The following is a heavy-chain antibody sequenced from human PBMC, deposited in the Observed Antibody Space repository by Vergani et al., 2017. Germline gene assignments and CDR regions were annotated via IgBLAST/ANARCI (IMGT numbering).Heavy chain of an antibody. CDR2: INAGNGNT. V-gene: IGHV1-3*01. CDR3: ARECPRVVVVAATRFDP. Sequence: QVQLVQSGAEVKKPGASVKVSCKASGYTFTSYAMHWVRQAPGQRLEWMGWINAGNGNTKYSQKFQGRVTITRDTSASTAYMELSSLRSEDAAVYYCARECPRVVVVAATRFDPWGQGTLVTVSS. CDR1: GYTFTSYA. J-gene: IGHJ5*02. D-gene: IGHD2-15*01.